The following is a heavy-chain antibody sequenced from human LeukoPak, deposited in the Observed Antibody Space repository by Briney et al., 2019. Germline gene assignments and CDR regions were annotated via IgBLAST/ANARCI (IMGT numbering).Heavy chain of an antibody. J-gene: IGHJ4*02. CDR2: INSDGRST. CDR1: RVTLSSYW. V-gene: IGHV3-74*01. Sequence: GGSLRLSCAASRVTLSSYWMHWVGQAPGKGLVWVSRINSDGRSTIYADAVKGGFTISRDNAKNTLYLEMNSLRAEDTAVYYCARVAVVPAAYFDYWGQGTLVTVSS. D-gene: IGHD2-2*01. CDR3: ARVAVVPAAYFDY.